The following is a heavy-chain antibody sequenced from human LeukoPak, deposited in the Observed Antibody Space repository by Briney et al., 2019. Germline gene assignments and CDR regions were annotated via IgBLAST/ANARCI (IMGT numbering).Heavy chain of an antibody. Sequence: GASVKVSCKASGYTFTGYYMHWARQAPGQGLEWMGRINPNSGGTNYAQKFQGRVTMTRDTSISTAYMELSRLRSDDTAVYYCARDLIFASGSNWFDPWGQGTLVTVSS. J-gene: IGHJ5*02. V-gene: IGHV1-2*06. CDR1: GYTFTGYY. D-gene: IGHD3-22*01. CDR3: ARDLIFASGSNWFDP. CDR2: INPNSGGT.